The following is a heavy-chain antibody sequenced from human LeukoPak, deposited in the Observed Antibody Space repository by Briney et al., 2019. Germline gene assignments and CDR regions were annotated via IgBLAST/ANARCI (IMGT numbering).Heavy chain of an antibody. V-gene: IGHV4-59*01. CDR1: GGSINNYL. J-gene: IGHJ4*02. Sequence: SETLSLTCTVSGGSINNYLWNWIRQPPGKGLEWIGYINYSGTTDYNPSLKSRVTISVDTSKNQFSLKLSSVTAADTAVYYCARYRLDILVTGWGQGTLVTVSS. D-gene: IGHD2-2*01. CDR3: ARYRLDILVTG. CDR2: INYSGTT.